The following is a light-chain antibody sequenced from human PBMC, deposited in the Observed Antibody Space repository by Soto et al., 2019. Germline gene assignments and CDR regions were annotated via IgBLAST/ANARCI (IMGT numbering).Light chain of an antibody. Sequence: TQSPGTLSLSPGERATISCRAVQSVTSTYMAWYQQKPGQTPRLRIYATSFRATGIPDRFRGSGSGTDFTLTISSLEPEDSAVYYCQDSSTSPWPFGQGTKVEIK. CDR1: QSVTSTY. J-gene: IGKJ1*01. V-gene: IGKV3-20*01. CDR3: QDSSTSPWP. CDR2: ATS.